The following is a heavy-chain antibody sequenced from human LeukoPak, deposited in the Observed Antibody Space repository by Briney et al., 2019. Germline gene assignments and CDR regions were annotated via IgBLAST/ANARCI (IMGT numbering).Heavy chain of an antibody. CDR1: GFTFNSYA. J-gene: IGHJ4*02. CDR2: ISYDGNNK. Sequence: GGSLRLSCAASGFTFNSYAIHWVRQAPGKGLEWVAVISYDGNNKYYADSVKGRFTISRDNSKNTLYLQMNSLRAEDTAVYFCARPGGNWNYHFDFWGQGTLVTVST. CDR3: ARPGGNWNYHFDF. D-gene: IGHD1-7*01. V-gene: IGHV3-30-3*01.